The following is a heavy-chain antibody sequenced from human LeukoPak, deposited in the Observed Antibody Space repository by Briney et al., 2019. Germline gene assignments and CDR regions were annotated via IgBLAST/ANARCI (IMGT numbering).Heavy chain of an antibody. CDR2: IYYSKNT. CDR1: GGSISSSSAY. CDR3: VSPRGFSYGYFDY. Sequence: SETLSLACTVSGGSISSSSAYWGWIRQPPGKGLEWIGSIYYSKNTYYNPSLKSRVTISADTSKNHFSLKLGSVSATDTAVYYCVSPRGFSYGYFDYWGQGTLVTVSS. V-gene: IGHV4-39*02. J-gene: IGHJ4*02. D-gene: IGHD5-18*01.